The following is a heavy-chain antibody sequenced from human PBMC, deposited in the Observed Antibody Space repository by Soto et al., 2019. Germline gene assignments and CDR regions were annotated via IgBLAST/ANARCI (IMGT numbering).Heavy chain of an antibody. CDR1: GGTFSSYA. CDR3: ARDRGPSSGYYPYWFDP. V-gene: IGHV1-69*12. D-gene: IGHD3-22*01. J-gene: IGHJ5*02. CDR2: IIPIFGTA. Sequence: QVQLVQAGAEVKKPGSSVKVSCKASGGTFSSYAISWVRQAPGQGLEWMGAIIPIFGTANYAPKFQGRVTITADEYTSTAYMELSSLRSEDTAVYYCARDRGPSSGYYPYWFDPWGQGTLVTVSS.